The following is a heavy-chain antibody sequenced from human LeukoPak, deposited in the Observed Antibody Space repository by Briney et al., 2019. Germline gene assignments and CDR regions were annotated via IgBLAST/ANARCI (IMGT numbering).Heavy chain of an antibody. D-gene: IGHD5-24*01. CDR3: AGRRRDGYFDY. CDR2: IYSGDNT. J-gene: IGHJ4*02. CDR1: GFTGSSNY. Sequence: GFLGLSRSAPGFTGSSNYINWGRQASGKGLGWVSLIYSGDNTYYADSVKGRFTISRDNSNNTLYFQMNSLRAEDTAVYYCAGRRRDGYFDYWGQGTLVTVSS. V-gene: IGHV3-53*01.